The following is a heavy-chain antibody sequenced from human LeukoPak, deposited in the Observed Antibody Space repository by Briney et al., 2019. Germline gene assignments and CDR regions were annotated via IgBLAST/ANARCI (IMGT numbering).Heavy chain of an antibody. D-gene: IGHD1-1*01. J-gene: IGHJ4*02. CDR1: GFTFSKFW. CDR2: IHPEGNEK. CDR3: ARGDDFSGDH. V-gene: IGHV3-7*04. Sequence: GGSLRLSCAVSGFTFSKFWMSWVRQAPGMGLEWVANIHPEGNEKYHVESVKGRFTISRDNAKNLLFLQMNGLRVEDTAVYYCARGDDFSGDHWGQGTLVTVSS.